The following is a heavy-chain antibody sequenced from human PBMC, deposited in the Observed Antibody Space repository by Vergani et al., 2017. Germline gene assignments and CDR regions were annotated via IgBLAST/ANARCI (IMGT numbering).Heavy chain of an antibody. Sequence: EVQLVESGGGIVKPGGSLRLSCAASGFTFSSYSMNWVRQAPGKGLEWVSSISSSSSYIYYADSVKGRFTISRDNAKNSLYLQMNSLRAEDTAVYYCARDGGLWFGELSGYYGMDVWGQGTTVTVSS. CDR1: GFTFSSYS. J-gene: IGHJ6*02. D-gene: IGHD3-10*01. CDR3: ARDGGLWFGELSGYYGMDV. V-gene: IGHV3-21*01. CDR2: ISSSSSYI.